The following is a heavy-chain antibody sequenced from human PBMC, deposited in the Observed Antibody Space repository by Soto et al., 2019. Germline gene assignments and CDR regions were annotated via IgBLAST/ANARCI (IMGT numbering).Heavy chain of an antibody. J-gene: IGHJ4*02. CDR1: GFTFSSYA. V-gene: IGHV3-23*01. CDR2: MSGSGDSR. Sequence: PGGSLGLSCSASGFTFSSYAMSWVRQAPGRGLEWVSAMSGSGDSRDYANFVKGRFTISRDDSKATLFLQMDSLRAADTAVYSCQQDSRNYGSGSLSQWSQGNLSTGS. D-gene: IGHD3-10*01. CDR3: QQDSRNYGSGSLSQ.